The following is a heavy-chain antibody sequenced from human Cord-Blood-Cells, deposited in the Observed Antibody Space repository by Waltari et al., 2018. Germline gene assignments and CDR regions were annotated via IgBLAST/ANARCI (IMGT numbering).Heavy chain of an antibody. CDR1: GFTFSSYA. V-gene: IGHV3-30*04. Sequence: QVQLVESGGGVVQPGRSLRLSCAASGFTFSSYAMHWVRQAPGKGLEWVAVILYDGSNKYYADSVKGRFTISRDNSKNTLYLQMNSLRAEDTAVYYCARAAAAGFDYWGQGTLVTVSS. CDR2: ILYDGSNK. J-gene: IGHJ4*02. CDR3: ARAAAAGFDY. D-gene: IGHD6-13*01.